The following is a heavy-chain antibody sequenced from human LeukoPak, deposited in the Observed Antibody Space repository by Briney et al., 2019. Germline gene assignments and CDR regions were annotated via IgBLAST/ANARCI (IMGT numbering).Heavy chain of an antibody. Sequence: SETLSLTCTVSGGSISSYYWSWIRQPPGKGLEWIGYIYYSGSTNYNPSLKSRVTISVDTSKNQFSLKLSSVTAADTAVYYCARGPFRGVIITPIYYHYGMDVWGQGTTVTVSS. J-gene: IGHJ6*02. D-gene: IGHD3-10*01. CDR3: ARGPFRGVIITPIYYHYGMDV. V-gene: IGHV4-59*01. CDR1: GGSISSYY. CDR2: IYYSGST.